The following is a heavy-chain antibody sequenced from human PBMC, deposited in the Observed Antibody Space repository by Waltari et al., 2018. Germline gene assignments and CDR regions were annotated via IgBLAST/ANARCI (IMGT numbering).Heavy chain of an antibody. CDR3: ARPLRGYSYGLGS. D-gene: IGHD5-18*01. CDR2: IKHSGSN. Sequence: QVQLQQWGAGLLKPSETLSLTCAVYGGSFSGYYWSWIRQPPGKGLEWIGEIKHSGSNNYNPSLMSRVTISVDTSKNQFSLKLSSVTAADTAVYYCARPLRGYSYGLGSWGQGTLVTVSS. V-gene: IGHV4-34*01. J-gene: IGHJ5*02. CDR1: GGSFSGYY.